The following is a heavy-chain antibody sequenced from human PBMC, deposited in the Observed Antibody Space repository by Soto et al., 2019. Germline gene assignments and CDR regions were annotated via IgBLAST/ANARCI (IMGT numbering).Heavy chain of an antibody. CDR1: GFTFDDYA. Sequence: GGSLRLSCAASGFTFDDYAMHWVRQAPGKGLDWVSGISWNSGSIGYADSVKGRFTISRDNAKNSLYLQMNSLRAEDTALYYCAKVQIGGFGELSNYYFDYWGQGTLVTVSS. V-gene: IGHV3-9*01. CDR3: AKVQIGGFGELSNYYFDY. D-gene: IGHD3-10*01. J-gene: IGHJ4*02. CDR2: ISWNSGSI.